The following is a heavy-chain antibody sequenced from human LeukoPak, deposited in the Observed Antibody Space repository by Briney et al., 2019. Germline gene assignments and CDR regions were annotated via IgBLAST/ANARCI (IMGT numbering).Heavy chain of an antibody. V-gene: IGHV1-8*01. J-gene: IGHJ6*02. CDR1: GYTFTSYD. CDR2: MNPNSGNT. CDR3: ARGDGYCSGGSCYRDHYYYYYGMDV. D-gene: IGHD2-15*01. Sequence: ASVKVSCKASGYTFTSYDINWVRQATGQGLEWMGWMNPNSGNTGYAQKFQGRDTMTRNTSISTAYMELSSLRSEDTAVYYCARGDGYCSGGSCYRDHYYYYYGMDVWGQGTTVTVSS.